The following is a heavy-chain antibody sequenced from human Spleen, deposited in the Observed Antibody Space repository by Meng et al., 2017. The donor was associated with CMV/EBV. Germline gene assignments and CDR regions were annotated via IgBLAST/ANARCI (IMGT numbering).Heavy chain of an antibody. CDR2: ISAYNGNT. CDR1: GGTFSSYA. CDR3: ARAGVYDSSGYYFV. V-gene: IGHV1-18*01. J-gene: IGHJ4*02. Sequence: ASVKVSCKASGGTFSSYAISWVRQAPGQGLEWMGWISAYNGNTNYAQKLQGRVTMTTDTSTSTAYMELRSLRSDDTAVYYCARAGVYDSSGYYFVWGQGTLVTVSS. D-gene: IGHD3-22*01.